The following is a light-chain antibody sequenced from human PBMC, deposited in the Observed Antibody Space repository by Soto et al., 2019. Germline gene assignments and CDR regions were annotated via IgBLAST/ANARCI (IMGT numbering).Light chain of an antibody. V-gene: IGLV2-14*01. CDR3: SSYTSSSMV. J-gene: IGLJ2*01. CDR1: SSDVGGYNY. Sequence: QSALTQPASVSGSPGQSITISCTGTSSDVGGYNYVSWYQQHPGKAPKLMIYEVSNRPSGVSNRFSGSKSGNTASLTISGRHGEDEADYFCSSYTSSSMVFGGGTKLTVL. CDR2: EVS.